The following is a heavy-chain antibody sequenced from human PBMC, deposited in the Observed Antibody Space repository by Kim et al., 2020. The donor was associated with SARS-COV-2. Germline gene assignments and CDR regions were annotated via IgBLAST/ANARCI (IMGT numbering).Heavy chain of an antibody. D-gene: IGHD5-12*01. CDR3: ARDTVATISYYYGMDV. CDR2: ISAYNGNT. CDR1: GYTFTSYG. J-gene: IGHJ6*02. V-gene: IGHV1-18*01. Sequence: ASVKVSCKASGYTFTSYGISWVRQAPGQGLEWMGWISAYNGNTNYAQKLQGRVTMTTDTSTSTAYMELRSLRSDDTAVYYCARDTVATISYYYGMDVWGQGTTVTVSS.